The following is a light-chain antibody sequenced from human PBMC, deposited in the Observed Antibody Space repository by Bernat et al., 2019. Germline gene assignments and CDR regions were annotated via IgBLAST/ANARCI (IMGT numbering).Light chain of an antibody. V-gene: IGLV2-14*03. Sequence: QSALTQPASVSGSPGQSITISCTGTSSDVGGYYYVSWYQHYPGKAPKLMIYDVSHRPSGVSDRFSGSKSGNTASLTISGLQAEDEADYYCSSYAISSTWVFGGGTKLTVL. J-gene: IGLJ3*02. CDR1: SSDVGGYYY. CDR2: DVS. CDR3: SSYAISSTWV.